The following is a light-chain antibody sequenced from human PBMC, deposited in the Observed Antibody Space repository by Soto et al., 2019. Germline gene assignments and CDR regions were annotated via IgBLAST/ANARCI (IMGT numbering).Light chain of an antibody. CDR2: HAS. Sequence: DIQMTQPSTLSASVGDRVTLHCRASQSISTYLAWSQQKPGKAPKVLIYHASNLESGVPSRFSGGGSGTEFTLTISSLQPDDFATYYCQQYYMYSYTFGQGTKLDIK. V-gene: IGKV1-5*01. CDR1: QSISTY. J-gene: IGKJ2*01. CDR3: QQYYMYSYT.